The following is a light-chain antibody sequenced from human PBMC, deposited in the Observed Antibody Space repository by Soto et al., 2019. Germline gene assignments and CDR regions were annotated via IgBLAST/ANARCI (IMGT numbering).Light chain of an antibody. J-gene: IGKJ1*01. CDR2: DAS. V-gene: IGKV3-11*01. CDR1: QSVSSY. CDR3: QQSYSTPWT. Sequence: EIVFTQSPATLSLSPGERATLSCRASQSVSSYLAWYQQKPGQAPRLLIYDASNRATGIPARFSGSGSGTDFTLTISSLQPEDFATYYCQQSYSTPWTFGQGTKVDIK.